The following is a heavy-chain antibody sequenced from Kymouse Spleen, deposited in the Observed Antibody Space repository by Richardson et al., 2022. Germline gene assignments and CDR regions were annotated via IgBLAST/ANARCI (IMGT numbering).Heavy chain of an antibody. Sequence: QVQLQQWGAGLLKPSETLSLTCAVYGGSFSGYYWSWIRQPPGKGLEWIGEINHSGSTNYNPSLKSRVTISVDTSKNQFSLKLSSVTAADTAVYYCAGYSSSWYDYYYYYGMDVWGQGTTVTVSS. J-gene: IGHJ6*02. V-gene: IGHV4-34*01. D-gene: IGHD6-13*01. CDR1: GGSFSGYY. CDR2: INHSGST. CDR3: AGYSSSWYDYYYYYGMDV.